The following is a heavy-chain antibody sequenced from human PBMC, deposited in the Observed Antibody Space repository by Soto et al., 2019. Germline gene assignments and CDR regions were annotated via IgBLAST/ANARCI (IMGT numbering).Heavy chain of an antibody. CDR3: ERVLVDYYYGMDV. Sequence: GFLRLSFAASSFTVSSNYRSWVRQAPGKGLEWVSVIYSGGSTYYADSVKGRFTISRDNSKNTLYLQMNSLRAEDTAVYYCERVLVDYYYGMDVRGQGTTVTV. V-gene: IGHV3-53*01. CDR2: IYSGGST. J-gene: IGHJ6*02. D-gene: IGHD2-15*01. CDR1: SFTVSSNY.